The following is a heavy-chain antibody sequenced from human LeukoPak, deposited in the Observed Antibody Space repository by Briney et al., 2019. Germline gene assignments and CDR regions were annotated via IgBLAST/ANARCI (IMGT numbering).Heavy chain of an antibody. D-gene: IGHD3-3*01. CDR3: AKDTGDYDYWSGYYYFDY. Sequence: GGSLRLSCAASGFTFSNYAMSWVRQAPGKGPEWVSAISGSGGSTHYADSVKGRFTISRDNSKSTLYMQMNSLRAEDTAVYYCAKDTGDYDYWSGYYYFDYWGQGTLVTVSS. V-gene: IGHV3-23*01. CDR2: ISGSGGST. J-gene: IGHJ4*02. CDR1: GFTFSNYA.